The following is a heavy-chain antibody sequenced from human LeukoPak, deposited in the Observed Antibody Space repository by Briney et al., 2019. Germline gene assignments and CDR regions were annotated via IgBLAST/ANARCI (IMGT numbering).Heavy chain of an antibody. V-gene: IGHV3-48*03. D-gene: IGHD3-10*01. CDR1: GFAFNSYE. CDR3: ARDQDEDYGSGNYAFDY. J-gene: IGHJ4*02. Sequence: PGGSLRLSCAASGFAFNSYEMNWVRQAPGKGLEWVSYISSSGSTIYYADSVKGRSTISRDNAKNSLYLQMNSLRAEDTAVYYCARDQDEDYGSGNYAFDYWGQGTLVTVSS. CDR2: ISSSGSTI.